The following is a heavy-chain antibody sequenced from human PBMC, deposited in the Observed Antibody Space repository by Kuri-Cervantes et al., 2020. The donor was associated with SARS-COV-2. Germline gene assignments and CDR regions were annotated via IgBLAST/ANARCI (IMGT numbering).Heavy chain of an antibody. J-gene: IGHJ5*02. CDR1: GFIFGNIA. CDR2: MWYDGSNK. Sequence: GGSLRLSCAASGFIFGNIAMSWVRQAPGKGLEWVAVMWYDGSNKYYADSVKGRFTISRDNSKNTLYLQMNSLRAEDTAVYYCAREGLGWFDPWGQGTLVTVSS. V-gene: IGHV3-33*08. D-gene: IGHD3-16*01. CDR3: AREGLGWFDP.